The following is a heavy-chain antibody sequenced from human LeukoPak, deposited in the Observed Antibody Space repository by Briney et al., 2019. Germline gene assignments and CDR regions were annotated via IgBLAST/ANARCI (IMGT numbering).Heavy chain of an antibody. Sequence: GESLKISCKGSGYSFTSYWISWVRQMPGKGLEWMGRIDPSDSYTNYSPSFQGHVTISADKSISTAYLQWSSLKASDTAMYYCARRAYCSGGSCYFDYWGQGTLVTVSS. D-gene: IGHD2-15*01. CDR1: GYSFTSYW. CDR3: ARRAYCSGGSCYFDY. J-gene: IGHJ4*02. CDR2: IDPSDSYT. V-gene: IGHV5-10-1*01.